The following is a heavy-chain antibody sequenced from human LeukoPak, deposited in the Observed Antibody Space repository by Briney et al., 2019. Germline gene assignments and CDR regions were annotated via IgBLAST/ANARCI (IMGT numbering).Heavy chain of an antibody. CDR2: IIPILGIA. CDR3: ARDIGTGRGNY. J-gene: IGHJ4*02. Sequence: ASVKVSCKASGGTFSSYAISWVRQAPGQGLEWMGRIIPILGIANYAQKFQGRVTITADKSTSTAYMELSSLRSEDTAVYYCARDIGTGRGNYWGQGTLVTVSS. CDR1: GGTFSSYA. V-gene: IGHV1-69*04. D-gene: IGHD1-1*01.